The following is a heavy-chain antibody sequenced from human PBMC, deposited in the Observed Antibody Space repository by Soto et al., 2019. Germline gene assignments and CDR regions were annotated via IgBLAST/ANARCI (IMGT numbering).Heavy chain of an antibody. D-gene: IGHD1-26*01. CDR2: ISYDGSNK. Sequence: QVPLVESGGGVVQPGRSLRLSCAASGFTFSSYGMHWVRQAPGKGLEWVAVISYDGSNKYYADSVKGRFTISRDNSKNTLYLQMNSLRAEDTAVYYCANSLSSGSYSGSYYYYYGMDVWGQGTTVTVSS. J-gene: IGHJ6*02. CDR3: ANSLSSGSYSGSYYYYYGMDV. V-gene: IGHV3-30*18. CDR1: GFTFSSYG.